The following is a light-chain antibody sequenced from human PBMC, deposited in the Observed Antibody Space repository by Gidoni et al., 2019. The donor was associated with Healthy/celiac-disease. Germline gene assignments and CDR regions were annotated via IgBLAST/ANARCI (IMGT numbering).Light chain of an antibody. Sequence: DIQMTQSPSSLSASVGDRVTITCRANQSISSYLNWYQQKPGKAPKLLIYAASSLQSGVPSMFSGSGSGTDFTLTISSLQPEDFATYYCQQSYSTPYTFGQGTKLEIK. V-gene: IGKV1-39*01. CDR3: QQSYSTPYT. CDR2: AAS. J-gene: IGKJ2*01. CDR1: QSISSY.